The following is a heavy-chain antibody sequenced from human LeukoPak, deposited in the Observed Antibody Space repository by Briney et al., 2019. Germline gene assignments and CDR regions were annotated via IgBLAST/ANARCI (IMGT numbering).Heavy chain of an antibody. J-gene: IGHJ4*02. CDR2: INHSGST. CDR3: ARGWRSYYYGSGSYYVDY. Sequence: SETLSLTCAVYGGSFSGYYWSWIRQPPGKGLEWIGEINHSGSTNYNPSLKSQVTISVDTSKNQFSLKLSSVTAADTAVYYCARGWRSYYYGSGSYYVDYWGQGTLVTVSS. V-gene: IGHV4-34*01. D-gene: IGHD3-10*01. CDR1: GGSFSGYY.